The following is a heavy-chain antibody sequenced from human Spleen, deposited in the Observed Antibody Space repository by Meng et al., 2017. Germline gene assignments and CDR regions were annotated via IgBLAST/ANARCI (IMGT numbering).Heavy chain of an antibody. V-gene: IGHV4-34*01. CDR3: ARGPTTMAHDFDY. J-gene: IGHJ4*02. D-gene: IGHD4-11*01. CDR1: GGSVSDYY. Sequence: QVQLRQWGAGLLKPSETLSLTCVVSGGSVSDYYWGWIRQPPGKGLEWIGEINHSGSTNYNPSLESRATISVDTSQNNLSLKLSSVTAADSAVYYCARGPTTMAHDFDYWGQGTLVTVSS. CDR2: INHSGST.